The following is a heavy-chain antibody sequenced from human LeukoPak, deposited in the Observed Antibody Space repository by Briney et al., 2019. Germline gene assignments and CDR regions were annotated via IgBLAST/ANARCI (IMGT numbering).Heavy chain of an antibody. J-gene: IGHJ6*03. D-gene: IGHD1-7*01. V-gene: IGHV3-30*02. CDR3: ARALNHKLGDYYYMDV. CDR1: GFTFSSYA. CDR2: IRYDGSNK. Sequence: GGSLRLSCAASGFTFSSYAMHWVRQAPGKGLEWVAFIRYDGSNKYYADSVKGRFTISRDNSKDTLYLQMNSLRAEDTAVYYCARALNHKLGDYYYMDVWGKGTTVTVSS.